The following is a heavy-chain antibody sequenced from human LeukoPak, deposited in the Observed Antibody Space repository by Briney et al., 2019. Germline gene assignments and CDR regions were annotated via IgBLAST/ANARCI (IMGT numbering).Heavy chain of an antibody. D-gene: IGHD6-13*01. CDR2: IRNDGSNQ. CDR3: ARAKRGYSSSLDLDY. CDR1: GFTFSSYS. V-gene: IGHV3-30*04. J-gene: IGHJ4*02. Sequence: PGGSLRLSCAASGFTFSSYSMHWVRQAPGKGLEWVGGIRNDGSNQYYADSVKGQFTISRDNSKNTLYLQMNSLRAEDTAVYYCARAKRGYSSSLDLDYWGQGTLVTVSS.